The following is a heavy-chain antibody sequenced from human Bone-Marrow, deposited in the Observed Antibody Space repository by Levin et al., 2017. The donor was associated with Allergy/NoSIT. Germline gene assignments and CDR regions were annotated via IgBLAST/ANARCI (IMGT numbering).Heavy chain of an antibody. D-gene: IGHD3-22*01. V-gene: IGHV3-74*01. J-gene: IGHJ4*02. CDR1: GFIFSSYW. Sequence: GGSLRLSCAASGFIFSSYWMHWVRQAPGKGLEWVSRINIDGSFSTYADSVKGRFTISRDNDKNTLYLQMTSLGADDTAIYYCTRSFYDTRGEEFDYWGQGTLVTVSS. CDR3: TRSFYDTRGEEFDY. CDR2: INIDGSFS.